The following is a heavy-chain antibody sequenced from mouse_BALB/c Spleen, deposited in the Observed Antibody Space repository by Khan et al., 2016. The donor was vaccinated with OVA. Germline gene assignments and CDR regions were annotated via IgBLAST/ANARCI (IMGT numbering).Heavy chain of an antibody. V-gene: IGHV2-3*01. CDR3: AKFTPDYYSMDY. Sequence: QVQLQQSGPGLVAPSESLSITCTVSGFSLSSYGVNWVRQSPGKGLEWLGVIWGDGSTYSHSGLNTRLTINKDNSKSQVFLKLNSRQTYDTTTYYCAKFTPDYYSMDYWGQGTSVTVSS. D-gene: IGHD1-1*01. J-gene: IGHJ4*01. CDR2: IWGDGST. CDR1: GFSLSSYG.